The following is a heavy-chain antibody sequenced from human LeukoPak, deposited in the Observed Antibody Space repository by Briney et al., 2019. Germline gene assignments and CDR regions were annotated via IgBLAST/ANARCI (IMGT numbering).Heavy chain of an antibody. CDR3: TRAVAYCGGDCYYSFDY. Sequence: GGSLRLSCTASGFTFGVYAMSWVRQAPGKGLEWVGFIRSKAYGGTTEYAASVKGRFTISRDDSKSIAYLQMNSLKTEDTAVYYCTRAVAYCGGDCYYSFDYWGQETLVTASS. V-gene: IGHV3-49*04. CDR2: IRSKAYGGTT. CDR1: GFTFGVYA. J-gene: IGHJ4*02. D-gene: IGHD2-21*02.